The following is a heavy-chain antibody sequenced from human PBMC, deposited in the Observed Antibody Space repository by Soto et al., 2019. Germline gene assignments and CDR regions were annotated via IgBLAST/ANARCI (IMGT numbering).Heavy chain of an antibody. V-gene: IGHV3-73*02. Sequence: EVQLMESGGGLVQPGGSLKLSCAASGFTFSGSAMHWVRQTSGKGLEWVGRIRSKVNSYATAYAASVKGRFTISRDDSKNTAYLQMNSLKTEDTAVYYCTRDSSGWPDWGQGTLVTVSS. CDR3: TRDSSGWPD. CDR1: GFTFSGSA. J-gene: IGHJ4*02. D-gene: IGHD6-19*01. CDR2: IRSKVNSYAT.